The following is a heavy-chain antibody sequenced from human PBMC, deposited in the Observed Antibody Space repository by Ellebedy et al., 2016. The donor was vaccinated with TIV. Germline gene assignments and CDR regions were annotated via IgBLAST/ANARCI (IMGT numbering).Heavy chain of an antibody. CDR3: AKDRSSGGFVVVTALDY. Sequence: PGGSLRLSCAASGFTFSSSGMSWVRQAPGKGLEWVSTINYNGGDTYYADSVKGRFNISRDNAKNTVYLQLNRLRAEDTAVYYCAKDRSSGGFVVVTALDYWGQGSLVTVSS. D-gene: IGHD2-21*02. CDR1: GFTFSSSG. V-gene: IGHV3-23*01. J-gene: IGHJ4*02. CDR2: INYNGGDT.